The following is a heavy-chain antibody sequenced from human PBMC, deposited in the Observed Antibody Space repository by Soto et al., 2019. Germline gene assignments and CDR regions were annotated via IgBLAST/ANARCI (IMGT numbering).Heavy chain of an antibody. V-gene: IGHV1-18*01. D-gene: IGHD6-19*01. J-gene: IGHJ4*02. Sequence: ASVKVSCKASGYTFTSYGISWVRQAPGQGLEWMGWISAYNGNTNYAQKLQGRVTMTTETSTSTAYMELRSLRSDDTAVYYCEREIVAGNTASFDYWRQGTMLTVSS. CDR2: ISAYNGNT. CDR3: EREIVAGNTASFDY. CDR1: GYTFTSYG.